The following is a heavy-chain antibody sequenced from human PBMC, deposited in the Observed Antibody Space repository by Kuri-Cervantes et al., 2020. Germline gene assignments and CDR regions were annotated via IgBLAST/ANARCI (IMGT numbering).Heavy chain of an antibody. V-gene: IGHV4-39*01. CDR1: GGSISSSSYY. Sequence: PETLSLTCTVSGGSISSSSYYWGWIRQPPGKGLEWIGSIYYSGSTYYNPSLKSRVTISVDTSKNQFSLRLSFVTAAATAIYYCARQWGYAGSYGMDVWGQGTAVTVSS. D-gene: IGHD2-2*01. J-gene: IGHJ6*02. CDR2: IYYSGST. CDR3: ARQWGYAGSYGMDV.